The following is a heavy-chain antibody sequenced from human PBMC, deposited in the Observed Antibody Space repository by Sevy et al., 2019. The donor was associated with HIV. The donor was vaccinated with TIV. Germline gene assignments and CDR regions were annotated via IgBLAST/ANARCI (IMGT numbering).Heavy chain of an antibody. Sequence: GGSLRLSCAVSGFSFTNYAMSWVRQAPGKGLEWVSAISGTAAYTYYADSVKGRFTISRDNSKNTIYLQMNSLRAEDTATYFCAKDSTLGPTTPDYWGQGILVTVSS. J-gene: IGHJ4*02. CDR3: AKDSTLGPTTPDY. CDR2: ISGTAAYT. CDR1: GFSFTNYA. D-gene: IGHD1-26*01. V-gene: IGHV3-23*01.